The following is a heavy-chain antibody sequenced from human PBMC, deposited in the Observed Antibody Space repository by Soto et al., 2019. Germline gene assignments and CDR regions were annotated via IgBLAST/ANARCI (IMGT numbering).Heavy chain of an antibody. D-gene: IGHD4-4*01. CDR3: ARVAGNYVSDYYYYGMDV. V-gene: IGHV3-30-3*01. CDR2: ISYDGSNK. Sequence: GGSLRLSCAASGFTFSSYAMHWVRQAPGKGLEWVAVISYDGSNKYYADSVKGRFTISRDNSKNTLYLQMNSLRAEDTAVYYCARVAGNYVSDYYYYGMDVWGQGTTVTVSS. J-gene: IGHJ6*02. CDR1: GFTFSSYA.